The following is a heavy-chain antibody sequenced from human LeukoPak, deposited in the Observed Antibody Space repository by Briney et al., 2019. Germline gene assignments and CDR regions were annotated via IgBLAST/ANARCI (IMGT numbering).Heavy chain of an antibody. CDR3: AKEKYSSGWYSCTLDH. Sequence: ASVKVSCKASGYPFTTYDINWVRQAPGQGLEWVAWMNPNSGGTVYAQKFQGRVTLARDTSIGTAYMELNSLRAEDTAVYYCAKEKYSSGWYSCTLDHRGQGTLVTVSS. D-gene: IGHD6-19*01. J-gene: IGHJ5*02. V-gene: IGHV1-8*01. CDR1: GYPFTTYD. CDR2: MNPNSGGT.